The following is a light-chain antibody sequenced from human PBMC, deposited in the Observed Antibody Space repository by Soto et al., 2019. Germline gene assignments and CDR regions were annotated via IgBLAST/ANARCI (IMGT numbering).Light chain of an antibody. J-gene: IGKJ1*01. CDR2: GPS. Sequence: EIVLTQSPGTLSLSPGERATLSCRASQSVSNNYLAWYQQKPGQAPRLLIYGPSTRATGIPDRFSGSGSGTEFSLTIRNLQSEDSAVYYCHNYIKWPWTFGQGTKVDIK. V-gene: IGKV3-15*01. CDR3: HNYIKWPWT. CDR1: QSVSNN.